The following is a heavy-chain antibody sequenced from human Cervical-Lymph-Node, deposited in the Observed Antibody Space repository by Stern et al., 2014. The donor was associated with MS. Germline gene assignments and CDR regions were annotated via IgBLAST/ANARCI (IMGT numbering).Heavy chain of an antibody. J-gene: IGHJ6*02. CDR1: GFTFSSYG. D-gene: IGHD5-18*01. CDR3: ARDVDTANYYYYGMDV. Sequence: VQLGESGGGVVQPGRSLRLSCAASGFTFSSYGMHWVRQAPGKGLEWVAVIWYDGSNKYYADSVKGRFTISRDNSKNTLYLQMNSLRTEDTAVYYCARDVDTANYYYYGMDVWGQGTTVTVSS. V-gene: IGHV3-33*01. CDR2: IWYDGSNK.